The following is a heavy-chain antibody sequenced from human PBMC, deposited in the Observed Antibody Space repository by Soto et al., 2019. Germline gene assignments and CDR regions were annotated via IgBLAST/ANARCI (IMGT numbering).Heavy chain of an antibody. J-gene: IGHJ6*02. CDR3: ARVNYYGSGSHGMDV. V-gene: IGHV3-11*06. CDR1: GFTFSDYY. D-gene: IGHD3-10*01. Sequence: GGSLRLSCAASGFTFSDYYMSWIRQAPGKGLEWVSYISSSSSYTNYADSVKGRFTISRDNAKDSLYLQMNSLRAEDTAVYYCARVNYYGSGSHGMDVWGQGTTVTVSS. CDR2: ISSSSSYT.